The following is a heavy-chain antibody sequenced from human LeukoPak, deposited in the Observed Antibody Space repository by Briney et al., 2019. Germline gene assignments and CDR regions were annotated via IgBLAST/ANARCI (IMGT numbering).Heavy chain of an antibody. D-gene: IGHD3-10*01. J-gene: IGHJ4*02. Sequence: GGSLRLSCAASGFTFSDYYMSWVRQAPGKGLEWAADIKEDGSEKYYVDSVKGRFTISRDNAKNSLYLQMNSLRAEDTAVYYCALNPDYYGSGSFDYWGQGTLVTVSS. CDR3: ALNPDYYGSGSFDY. V-gene: IGHV3-7*01. CDR1: GFTFSDYY. CDR2: IKEDGSEK.